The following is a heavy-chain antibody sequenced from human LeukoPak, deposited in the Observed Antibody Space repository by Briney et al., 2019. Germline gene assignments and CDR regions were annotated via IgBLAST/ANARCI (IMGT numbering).Heavy chain of an antibody. CDR3: ARDISYDSSGYDDHFDY. CDR1: GFTFSSYS. V-gene: IGHV3-21*01. J-gene: IGHJ4*02. CDR2: ISSSSSYI. Sequence: KPGGSLRLSCAAPGFTFSSYSMNWVRQAPGKGLEWVSSISSSSSYIYYADSVKGRFTISRDNAKNSLYLQMNSLRAEDTAVYYCARDISYDSSGYDDHFDYWGQGTLVTVSS. D-gene: IGHD3-22*01.